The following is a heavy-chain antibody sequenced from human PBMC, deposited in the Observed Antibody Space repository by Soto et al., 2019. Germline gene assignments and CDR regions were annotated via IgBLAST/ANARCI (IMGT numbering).Heavy chain of an antibody. CDR2: INPNSGGT. D-gene: IGHD4-17*01. V-gene: IGHV1-2*02. CDR3: ARVIIYGDYGLTDWFDP. CDR1: GYTFTGYY. J-gene: IGHJ5*02. Sequence: ASVKVSCKASGYTFTGYYIHWVRQAPGQGLEWMGWINPNSGGTNYAQKFQGRVTMTRDTSISTAYMELSRLRSDDTAVYYCARVIIYGDYGLTDWFDPWGQGTLVTVSS.